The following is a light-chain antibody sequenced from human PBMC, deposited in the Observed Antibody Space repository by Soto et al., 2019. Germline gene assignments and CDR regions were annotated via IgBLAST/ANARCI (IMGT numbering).Light chain of an antibody. Sequence: QAVVTQSPSASASLGASVKLTCTLSSGHSSYAIAWHQQRPEKGPRYLMKLNSDGSHSKGDGIPDRFSGSSSGAERYLTISSLQSEDEADYYRQTWGTGIQVFGGGTKLTVL. CDR1: SGHSSYA. CDR3: QTWGTGIQV. V-gene: IGLV4-69*01. CDR2: LNSDGSH. J-gene: IGLJ2*01.